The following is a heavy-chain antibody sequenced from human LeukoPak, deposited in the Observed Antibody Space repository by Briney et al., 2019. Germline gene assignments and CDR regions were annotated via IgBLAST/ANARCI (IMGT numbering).Heavy chain of an antibody. V-gene: IGHV3-74*01. J-gene: IGHJ4*02. Sequence: PGGSLRLSCAASGFTFDDYAMHWVRQAPGKGLVWVSRINTDGNAISYADSVRGRFTISRDNAKNTLYLQVNNLKAEDTAVYYCTRSRYSGSSMEYWGQGTQVTVSS. CDR3: TRSRYSGSSMEY. CDR1: GFTFDDYA. CDR2: INTDGNAI. D-gene: IGHD1-26*01.